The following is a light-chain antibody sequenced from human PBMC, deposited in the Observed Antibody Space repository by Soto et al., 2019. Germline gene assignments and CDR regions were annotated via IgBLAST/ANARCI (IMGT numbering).Light chain of an antibody. CDR2: EGS. CDR3: CSYAGSVYV. Sequence: QSALTQPASVSGSPGQSITISCTGTSSDVGSYNLVSWYQQHPGKAPKLMIYEGSKRPSGVSNRFSGSKSGNTASLTISGLKAEDEADYYCCSYAGSVYVFGTGTKLTAL. V-gene: IGLV2-23*01. J-gene: IGLJ1*01. CDR1: SSDVGSYNL.